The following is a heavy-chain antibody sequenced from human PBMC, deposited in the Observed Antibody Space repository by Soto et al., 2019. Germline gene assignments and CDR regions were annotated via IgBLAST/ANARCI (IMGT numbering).Heavy chain of an antibody. D-gene: IGHD3-10*01. CDR2: IYYIGTT. CDR1: GDSMGSGDYY. J-gene: IGHJ5*02. V-gene: IGHV4-30-4*01. Sequence: QVQLQESGPGLVKPSQTLSLTCTVSGDSMGSGDYYWTWIRQHPGKGLEWIGYIYYIGTTCYNPSLESRVNLSIDKSNNHFSLRLTTVTAADTAVCEFYTGSTYYGFLTWGQSTLVPVSS. CDR3: YTGSTYYGFLT.